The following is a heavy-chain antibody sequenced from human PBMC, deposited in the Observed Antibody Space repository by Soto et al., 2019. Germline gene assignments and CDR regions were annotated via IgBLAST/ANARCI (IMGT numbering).Heavy chain of an antibody. Sequence: SVKVSCKASGGTFSSYAISWVRQAPGQGLEWMGGIIPIFGTANYAQKFQGRVTITADESTSTAYLELSSLRSEDTAVDYCPRPTSAIVPPRHYYYGMDVWGQGTTVTVSS. CDR1: GGTFSSYA. V-gene: IGHV1-69*13. J-gene: IGHJ6*02. CDR2: IIPIFGTA. D-gene: IGHD3-16*02. CDR3: PRPTSAIVPPRHYYYGMDV.